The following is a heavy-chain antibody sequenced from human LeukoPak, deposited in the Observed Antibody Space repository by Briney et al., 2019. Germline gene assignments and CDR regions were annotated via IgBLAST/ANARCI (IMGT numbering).Heavy chain of an antibody. D-gene: IGHD2-2*01. Sequence: GGSLRLSCAASGFTFSTYSMHWVRQAPGKGLEWLSYISSSSNTIYYADSVKGRFTISRDNAKNSLYLQVNSLRDEDTAVYYCARGLPMPNHFDYWGQGTLVTVSS. CDR2: ISSSSNTI. V-gene: IGHV3-48*02. CDR3: ARGLPMPNHFDY. CDR1: GFTFSTYS. J-gene: IGHJ4*02.